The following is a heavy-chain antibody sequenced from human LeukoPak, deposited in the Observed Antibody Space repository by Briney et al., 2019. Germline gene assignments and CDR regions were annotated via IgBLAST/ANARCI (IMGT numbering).Heavy chain of an antibody. CDR2: INADGSTA. Sequence: GGSLRLSCAASGFTFGNSWVHWVRQAPGRGLVWVSLINADGSTATYADSVKGRFTIPRDNARNTLSLQMNSLTIEDTAVYYCVVVVEPPDSDGFDVWGQGKMITVSS. J-gene: IGHJ3*01. CDR1: GFTFGNSW. V-gene: IGHV3-74*01. D-gene: IGHD1-14*01. CDR3: VVVVEPPDSDGFDV.